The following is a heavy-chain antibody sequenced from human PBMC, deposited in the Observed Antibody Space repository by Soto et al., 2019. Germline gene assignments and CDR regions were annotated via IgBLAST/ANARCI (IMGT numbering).Heavy chain of an antibody. D-gene: IGHD6-6*01. CDR2: TYYRSKWYS. Sequence: PSQTLSLTCAISGDSVSSNSAAWNWIRQSPSRGLEWLGRTYYRSKWYSVYAVSVKSRITIKPDTSKSQFSLQLNSVTPEDTAVYYCARASIAGRRSGNDFEYWGQGTLVTVSS. CDR1: GDSVSSNSAA. V-gene: IGHV6-1*01. CDR3: ARASIAGRRSGNDFEY. J-gene: IGHJ4*01.